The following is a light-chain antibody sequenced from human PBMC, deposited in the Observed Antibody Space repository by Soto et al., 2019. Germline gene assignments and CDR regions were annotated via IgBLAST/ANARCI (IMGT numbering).Light chain of an antibody. CDR1: TLGDKY. Sequence: SYELTQPPSVSVSPGQTAGITCSGDTLGDKYACWYQQKPAQSPVLVIYQDSKRPSGIPERFSGSNSGNTATLTISGTQAMDEADYCCQAWDSSVVFGGGTKLTVL. J-gene: IGLJ2*01. CDR3: QAWDSSVV. V-gene: IGLV3-1*01. CDR2: QDS.